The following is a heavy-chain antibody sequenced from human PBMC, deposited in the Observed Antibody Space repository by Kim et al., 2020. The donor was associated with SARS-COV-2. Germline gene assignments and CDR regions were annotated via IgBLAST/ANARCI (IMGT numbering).Heavy chain of an antibody. CDR1: GYTFTSYG. CDR3: ARKGGYCSGGSCYEFLDY. J-gene: IGHJ4*02. D-gene: IGHD2-15*01. V-gene: IGHV1-18*04. CDR2: ISAYNGNT. Sequence: ASVKVSCKASGYTFTSYGISWVRQAPGQGLEWMGWISAYNGNTNYAQKLQGRVTMTTDTSTSTAYMELRSLRSDDTAVYYCARKGGYCSGGSCYEFLDYWGQGTLVTVSS.